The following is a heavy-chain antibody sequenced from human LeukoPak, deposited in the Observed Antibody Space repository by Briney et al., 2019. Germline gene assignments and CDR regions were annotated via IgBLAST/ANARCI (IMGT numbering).Heavy chain of an antibody. CDR1: GFTFSSYG. CDR3: ARDISGWYKTGAFDI. CDR2: IWYDGSNK. J-gene: IGHJ3*02. V-gene: IGHV3-33*01. Sequence: GRSLRLSCAASGFTFSSYGMHWVRQAPGKGLEWVAVIWYDGSNKYYADSVKGRFTISRDNSKNTLYLQMNSLRAEDTAVYYCARDISGWYKTGAFDIWGQGTMVTVSS. D-gene: IGHD6-19*01.